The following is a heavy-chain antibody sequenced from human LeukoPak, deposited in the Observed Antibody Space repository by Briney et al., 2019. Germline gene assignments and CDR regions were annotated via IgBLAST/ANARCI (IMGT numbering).Heavy chain of an antibody. CDR2: IYYSGST. Sequence: PSETLSLTCTVSGGSISSYYWSWIRQPPGKGLEWIGYIYYSGSTNYNPSLKSRVTMSVDTSKNQFSLKLSSVTAADTAVYYCARIGPGDFDIDYWGQGTLVTVSS. V-gene: IGHV4-59*08. J-gene: IGHJ4*02. D-gene: IGHD2-21*02. CDR1: GGSISSYY. CDR3: ARIGPGDFDIDY.